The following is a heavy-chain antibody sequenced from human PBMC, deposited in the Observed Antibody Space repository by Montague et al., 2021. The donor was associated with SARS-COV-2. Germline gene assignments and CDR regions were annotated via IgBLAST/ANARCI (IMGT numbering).Heavy chain of an antibody. CDR1: GDSVSSNSAA. CDR2: TYYRSQWYE. Sequence: CAISGDSVSSNSAAWNWIRQSPSRGLEWLGRTYYRSQWYEDYAVSVKGRITIKPDTSKNQFSLHLESVSPDDTALYYCASGAYHDLYYYYHGMDVWGRGTTVSVSS. D-gene: IGHD2-2*01. V-gene: IGHV6-1*01. CDR3: ASGAYHDLYYYYHGMDV. J-gene: IGHJ6*02.